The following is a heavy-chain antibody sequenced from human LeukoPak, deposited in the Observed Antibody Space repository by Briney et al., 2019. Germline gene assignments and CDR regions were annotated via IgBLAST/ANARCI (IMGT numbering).Heavy chain of an antibody. CDR3: ARGGMLPLDF. CDR1: GFIFSSYT. CDR2: ISSGSNHI. D-gene: IGHD2-15*01. Sequence: TAGGSLRLSCAASGFIFSSYTINWVRQAPGKGLQWVSSISSGSNHIYYADSVQGRFTISRDNAKNSLYLQVDSLTAEDTAVYYCARGGMLPLDFWGQGTLVTVSS. V-gene: IGHV3-21*01. J-gene: IGHJ4*02.